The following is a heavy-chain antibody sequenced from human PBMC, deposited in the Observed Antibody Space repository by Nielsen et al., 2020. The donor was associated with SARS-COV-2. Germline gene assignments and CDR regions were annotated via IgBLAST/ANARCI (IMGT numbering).Heavy chain of an antibody. CDR1: GFTFSSYG. CDR2: IWYDGSNK. CDR3: ARWDTAAGRDAFDI. Sequence: GGSLRLSCAASGFTFSSYGMHWVRQAPGKGLEWVAVIWYDGSNKYYADSVKGRFTISRDNSKNTLYLQMNSLRAEDTAVYYCARWDTAAGRDAFDIWGQGTMVTVSS. V-gene: IGHV3-33*01. J-gene: IGHJ3*02. D-gene: IGHD6-13*01.